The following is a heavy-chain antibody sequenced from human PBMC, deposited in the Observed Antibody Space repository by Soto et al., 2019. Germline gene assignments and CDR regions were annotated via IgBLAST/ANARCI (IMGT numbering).Heavy chain of an antibody. Sequence: CTWIRQHPGKGLEWIGYIYHSGSTYYSPSLKSRVTISVDTSENQFSLKLTSMTAADTAVYYCARGGDGFDLWGQGKMVTVSS. V-gene: IGHV4-31*02. CDR2: IYHSGST. CDR3: ARGGDGFDL. J-gene: IGHJ3*01.